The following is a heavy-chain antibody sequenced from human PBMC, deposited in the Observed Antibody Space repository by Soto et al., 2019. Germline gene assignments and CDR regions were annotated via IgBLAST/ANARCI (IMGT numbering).Heavy chain of an antibody. D-gene: IGHD3-3*01. CDR2: FHSTESS. V-gene: IGHV4-4*07. CDR1: GASFTSCS. CDR3: ARDGDTAGDL. J-gene: IGHJ5*02. Sequence: QVQLQESVPGLVKPSVTLSLTCTVSGASFTSCSWSWIRQPAGKGLEWIGRFHSTESSIHNPNLTRRVTISVDTSKNELSLKVASVAAADTAVYYCARDGDTAGDLWGQGTLVTVSS.